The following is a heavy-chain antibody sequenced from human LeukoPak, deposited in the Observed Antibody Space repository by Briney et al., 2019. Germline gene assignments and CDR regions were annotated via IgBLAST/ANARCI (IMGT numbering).Heavy chain of an antibody. J-gene: IGHJ4*02. V-gene: IGHV3-21*01. CDR2: ISSSSSYI. D-gene: IGHD3-22*01. Sequence: GGSLRLSCAASGFTFSSYNMNWVRQAPGKGLEWVSSISSSSSYIYYADSVKGRFTISRDNSKNTLYLQMNSLRAEDTAVYYCARDREVVVITTSNYWGQGTLVTVSS. CDR1: GFTFSSYN. CDR3: ARDREVVVITTSNY.